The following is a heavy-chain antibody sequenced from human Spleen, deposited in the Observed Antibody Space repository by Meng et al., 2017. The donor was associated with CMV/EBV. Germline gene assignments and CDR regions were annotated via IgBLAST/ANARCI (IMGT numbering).Heavy chain of an antibody. CDR2: IYYDGSA. V-gene: IGHV4-39*07. J-gene: IGHJ5*02. D-gene: IGHD2-21*02. Sequence: ASVSTSNYYWAWIRQPPGKGLEWIGTIYYDGSAYYNPSLRSRVTISVDASLNQFSVRLRSVTAADTALYYCARDPLSRDLFLNWLDPWGQGTLVTVSS. CDR1: ASVSTSNYY. CDR3: ARDPLSRDLFLNWLDP.